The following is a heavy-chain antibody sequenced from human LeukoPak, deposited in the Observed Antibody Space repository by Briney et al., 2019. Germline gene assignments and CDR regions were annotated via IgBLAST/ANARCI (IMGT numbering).Heavy chain of an antibody. V-gene: IGHV4-4*07. D-gene: IGHD4-11*01. J-gene: IGHJ5*02. CDR2: IYASGST. Sequence: SETLSLTCAVSGGSIRGYYWSWIRQPAGKGLEWIGRIYASGSTTYNPSLKSRVTMSVDTSKNQFSLKLSSVTAADTAVYYCARDLSVTTWLDPWGQGTLVIVSS. CDR3: ARDLSVTTWLDP. CDR1: GGSIRGYY.